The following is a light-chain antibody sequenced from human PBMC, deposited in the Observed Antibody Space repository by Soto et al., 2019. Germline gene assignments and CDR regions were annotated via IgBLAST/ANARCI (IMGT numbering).Light chain of an antibody. CDR3: QQYNNWPLLT. CDR1: QSVSSN. V-gene: IGKV3-15*01. CDR2: GAS. J-gene: IGKJ1*01. Sequence: EIVMTQSPATLSVSPGERATLSCRASQSVSSNLAWYQQKPGQAPRLLIYGASTRATGIPVRFSGSGSGTEFTLTISSLQSEDFAVYYCQQYNNWPLLTFGQGIKVEIK.